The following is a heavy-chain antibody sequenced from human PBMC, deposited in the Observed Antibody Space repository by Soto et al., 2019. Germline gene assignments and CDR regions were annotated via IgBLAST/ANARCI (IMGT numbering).Heavy chain of an antibody. J-gene: IGHJ6*03. CDR3: ASGGNYDFWSGYYRYYYYMDV. CDR2: INHSGST. CDR1: GGSFSGYY. Sequence: SETLSLTCAVYGGSFSGYYWSWIRQPPGKGLEWIGEINHSGSTNYNPSLKSRVTISVDTSKNQFSLKLSSVTAADTAVYYCASGGNYDFWSGYYRYYYYMDVWGKGTTVTVSS. D-gene: IGHD3-3*01. V-gene: IGHV4-34*01.